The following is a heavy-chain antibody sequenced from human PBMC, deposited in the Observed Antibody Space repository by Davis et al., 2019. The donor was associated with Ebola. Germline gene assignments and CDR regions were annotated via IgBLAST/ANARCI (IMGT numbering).Heavy chain of an antibody. Sequence: GESLKISCAASGFTFTNAWMSWVRQAPGKGLEWVGRIKSKTDGGTTDYAAPVKGRFTISRDDSKNTLYLQMNSLKTEDTAVYYCTTLYYDFWSDFDYWGQGTLATVSS. J-gene: IGHJ4*02. CDR2: IKSKTDGGTT. V-gene: IGHV3-15*01. CDR1: GFTFTNAW. D-gene: IGHD3-3*01. CDR3: TTLYYDFWSDFDY.